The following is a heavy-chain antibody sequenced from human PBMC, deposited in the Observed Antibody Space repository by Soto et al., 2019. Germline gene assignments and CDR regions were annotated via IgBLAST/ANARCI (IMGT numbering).Heavy chain of an antibody. V-gene: IGHV3-23*01. J-gene: IGHJ4*02. CDR3: AKRDVPHSTSNAYFYDN. CDR1: GFPFAPST. CDR2: ISVSVGST. Sequence: GGSLRLSCGVSGFPFAPSTMSWVRQAPGKGLEWVSTISVSVGSTYSADSVQGRFTVSSDISDNTLFLRMTSLTADDTAVYFCAKRDVPHSTSNAYFYDNWGRGVLVTVSS. D-gene: IGHD2-21*02.